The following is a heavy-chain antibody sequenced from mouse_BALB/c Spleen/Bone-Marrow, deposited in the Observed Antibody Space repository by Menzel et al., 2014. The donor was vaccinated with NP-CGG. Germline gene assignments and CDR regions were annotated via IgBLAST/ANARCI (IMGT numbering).Heavy chain of an antibody. CDR2: ISDGGSYT. CDR3: ARALYGSSYGFAY. V-gene: IGHV5-4*02. J-gene: IGHJ3*01. Sequence: EVMLVESGGVLVKPGGSLKLSCAASGFTFSDYYMYWVRQTPEKRLEWVATISDGGSYTYYPDSVKGRFTISRDNAKNNLYLQMSSLKSEDTAMYYCARALYGSSYGFAYWGQGTLVTVSA. D-gene: IGHD1-1*01. CDR1: GFTFSDYY.